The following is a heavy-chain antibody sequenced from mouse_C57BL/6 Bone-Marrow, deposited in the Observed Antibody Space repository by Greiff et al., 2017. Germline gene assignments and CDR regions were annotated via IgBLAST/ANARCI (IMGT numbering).Heavy chain of an antibody. D-gene: IGHD1-1*01. Sequence: EVQLVESGGGLVKPGGSLKLSCAASGFTFSSYAMSWVRQTPEKRLEWVATISDGGSYSSSHDIVTGRFTITRDNARNHLDLQMGHLEAEDTAMYYCARIPYYYGSSPWYFDVWGTGTTVTVSS. J-gene: IGHJ1*03. CDR1: GFTFSSYA. V-gene: IGHV5-4*01. CDR3: ARIPYYYGSSPWYFDV. CDR2: ISDGGSYS.